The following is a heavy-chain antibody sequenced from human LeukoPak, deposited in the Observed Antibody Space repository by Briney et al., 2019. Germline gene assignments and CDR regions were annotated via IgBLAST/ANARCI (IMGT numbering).Heavy chain of an antibody. Sequence: GGSLRLSCAASGFTFSSYGMSWVRQAPGKGLEWVSAISGSGGSTYYADSVKGRFTISRDNSKNTLYLQMNSLRAEDTAVYYCAKDYELLTLGDFQHWGQGTLVTVSS. CDR2: ISGSGGST. D-gene: IGHD1-26*01. V-gene: IGHV3-23*01. CDR1: GFTFSSYG. CDR3: AKDYELLTLGDFQH. J-gene: IGHJ1*01.